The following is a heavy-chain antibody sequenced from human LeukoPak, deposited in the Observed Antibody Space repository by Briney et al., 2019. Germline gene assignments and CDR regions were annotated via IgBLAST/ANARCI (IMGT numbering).Heavy chain of an antibody. V-gene: IGHV3-23*01. CDR2: ISATGIRT. Sequence: GSLSLSRAASGFTLNNYAISWVRQAPGKGLQWVSAISATGIRTYYADSVKGRFTISRDNSKNTLYLQMNSLRAEDTAVYYCLLTYCGVDCYRVWDYWGQGTLVTVSS. CDR1: GFTLNNYA. CDR3: LLTYCGVDCYRVWDY. D-gene: IGHD2-21*02. J-gene: IGHJ4*02.